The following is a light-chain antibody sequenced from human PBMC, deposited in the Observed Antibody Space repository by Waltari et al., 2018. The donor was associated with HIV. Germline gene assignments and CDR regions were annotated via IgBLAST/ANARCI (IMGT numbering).Light chain of an antibody. CDR1: SLRRYS. J-gene: IGLJ1*01. V-gene: IGLV3-19*01. Sequence: SSELTQDPAVSVALGQTVRITCQGDSLRRYSANWYRQKPGQAPGLVLYGENNWPYGIPDRFSGSSSGDTATLTITGAQAEDEADYYCDSRDTDGRLHVFGTGTTVTVL. CDR2: GEN. CDR3: DSRDTDGRLHV.